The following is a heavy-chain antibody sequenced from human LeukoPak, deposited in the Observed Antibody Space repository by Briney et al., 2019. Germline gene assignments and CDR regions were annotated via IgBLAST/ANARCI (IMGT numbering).Heavy chain of an antibody. CDR2: ISSSGSTI. CDR1: GFTFSSYE. V-gene: IGHV3-48*03. Sequence: PGGSLRLSCAASGFTFSSYEMNWVRQAPGKGLEWVSYISSSGSTIYYADSVKGRFTISRDNAKNSLYLQMNSLRAEDTAVYYCARDLGGYNWNYDYWGQGTLVTVSS. J-gene: IGHJ4*02. CDR3: ARDLGGYNWNYDY. D-gene: IGHD1-7*01.